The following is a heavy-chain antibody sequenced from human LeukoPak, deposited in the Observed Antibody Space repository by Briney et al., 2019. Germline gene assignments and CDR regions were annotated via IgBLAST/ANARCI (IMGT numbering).Heavy chain of an antibody. Sequence: PGGSLRLSCAASGLTFSSYGMHWVRQAPGKGLEWVAAISYDGSNKYYADSVKGRFTISRDNSKNMLYLQMTSLRAEDTAVYYCARDGDYYDSSYPWGQGTLVTVSS. J-gene: IGHJ5*02. CDR2: ISYDGSNK. D-gene: IGHD3-22*01. CDR1: GLTFSSYG. V-gene: IGHV3-30*03. CDR3: ARDGDYYDSSYP.